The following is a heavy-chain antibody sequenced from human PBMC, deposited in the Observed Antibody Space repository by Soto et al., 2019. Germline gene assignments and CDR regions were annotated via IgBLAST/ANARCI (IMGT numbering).Heavy chain of an antibody. Sequence: LTCAVSGGSISSGGYSWSWIRQPPGKGLEWIGYIYHSGSTYYNPSLKSRVTISVDRSKNQFSLKLSSVTAADTAVYYCARVGEYCSGGSCPNWFDPWGQGTLVTVSS. J-gene: IGHJ5*02. V-gene: IGHV4-30-2*01. D-gene: IGHD2-15*01. CDR3: ARVGEYCSGGSCPNWFDP. CDR2: IYHSGST. CDR1: GGSISSGGYS.